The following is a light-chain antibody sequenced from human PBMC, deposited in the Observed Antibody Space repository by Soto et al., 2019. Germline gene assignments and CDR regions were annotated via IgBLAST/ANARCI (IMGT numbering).Light chain of an antibody. CDR1: RSDVGDYNY. V-gene: IGLV2-8*01. Sequence: QSVLTQPPSASGSPGQSVTISCTGTRSDVGDYNYVSWYQQHPGKAPKLLIYEVTKRPSGVPDRFSGSKSANTASLTVSGLQAEDDADYYCSSYAGSDNFEVFGGGTKLTVL. CDR3: SSYAGSDNFEV. CDR2: EVT. J-gene: IGLJ2*01.